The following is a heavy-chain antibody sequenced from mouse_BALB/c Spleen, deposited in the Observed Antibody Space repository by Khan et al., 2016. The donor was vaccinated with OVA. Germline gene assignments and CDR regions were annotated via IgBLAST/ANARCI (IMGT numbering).Heavy chain of an antibody. D-gene: IGHD4-1*01. CDR3: ASSGTGSFLY. Sequence: QVQLQQPGAELARPGASVKLSCKASGYTFTDYYINWVRQRPGQGLEWIGDIYPGIGNTYYNEKFKGKATLTADKSSSKAYMQLSSLTSEDSAVYCCASSGTGSFLYWGQGTLVTVSA. CDR2: IYPGIGNT. CDR1: GYTFTDYY. J-gene: IGHJ3*01. V-gene: IGHV1-77*01.